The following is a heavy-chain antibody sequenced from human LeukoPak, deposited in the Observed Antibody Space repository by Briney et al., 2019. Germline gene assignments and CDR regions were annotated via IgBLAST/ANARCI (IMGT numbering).Heavy chain of an antibody. J-gene: IGHJ2*01. CDR2: IYSSGST. Sequence: SETLSLTCTVSGGSISSYYWSWMRQPAGKGLEWIGRIYSSGSTNYNPSLKSRVTVSVDTSKNQFSLKLSSVTAADTAVYYCARGQYHLLYWYFDLWGRGTLVTVSS. CDR1: GGSISSYY. CDR3: ARGQYHLLYWYFDL. D-gene: IGHD2-2*01. V-gene: IGHV4-4*07.